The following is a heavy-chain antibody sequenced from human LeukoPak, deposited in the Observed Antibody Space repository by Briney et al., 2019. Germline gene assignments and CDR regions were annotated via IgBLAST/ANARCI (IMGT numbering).Heavy chain of an antibody. CDR2: INPSGGST. V-gene: IGHV1-46*01. D-gene: IGHD2-2*01. Sequence: GASVKVSCKASGYTFTSYYMHWVRQAPGQGLEWMGIINPSGGSTSYAQKFQGRVTMTRDTSASTVYMELSSLRSEDTAVYYCARDTHRYQLLLWWGQGTLVTVSS. J-gene: IGHJ4*02. CDR3: ARDTHRYQLLLW. CDR1: GYTFTSYY.